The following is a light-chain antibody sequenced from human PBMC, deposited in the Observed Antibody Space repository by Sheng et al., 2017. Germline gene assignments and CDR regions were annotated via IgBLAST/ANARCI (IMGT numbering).Light chain of an antibody. CDR3: QQRRS. CDR1: QSVSSNY. Sequence: EIVLTQSPGTLSLSPGERATLSCRASQSVSSNYLAWFQQKPGQAPRLLIYGASSRATGIPDRFSGSGSGTDFTLTISRLEPEDFAVYYCQQRRSFGQGTKLEIK. J-gene: IGKJ2*03. V-gene: IGKV3-20*01. CDR2: GAS.